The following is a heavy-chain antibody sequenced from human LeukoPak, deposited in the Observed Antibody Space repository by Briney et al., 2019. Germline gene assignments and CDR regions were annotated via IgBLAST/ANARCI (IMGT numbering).Heavy chain of an antibody. CDR1: GGSFSGYY. Sequence: KPSETLSLTCAVYGGSFSGYYWSWIRQPPGKGLEWIGEINHSGSTNYNPSLKSRVTISVDTSKNQLSLKLSSVTAADTAVYYCARAQILVALYYFDYWGQGTLVTVSS. J-gene: IGHJ4*02. CDR2: INHSGST. V-gene: IGHV4-34*01. CDR3: ARAQILVALYYFDY. D-gene: IGHD5-12*01.